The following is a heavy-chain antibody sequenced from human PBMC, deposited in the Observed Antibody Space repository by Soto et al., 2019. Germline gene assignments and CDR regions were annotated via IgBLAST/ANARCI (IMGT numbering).Heavy chain of an antibody. D-gene: IGHD3-22*01. V-gene: IGHV4-39*07. CDR1: GGSISSSSYY. CDR2: INHSGGT. Sequence: PSETLSLTCTVSGGSISSSSYYWGWIRQPPGKGLEWIGEINHSGGTNYIPSLKSRVTISVDTSKNQFSLKLTSVTAADTAMYYCARAGYYDNDGHYDLDYWRLGTLVTVSS. J-gene: IGHJ4*02. CDR3: ARAGYYDNDGHYDLDY.